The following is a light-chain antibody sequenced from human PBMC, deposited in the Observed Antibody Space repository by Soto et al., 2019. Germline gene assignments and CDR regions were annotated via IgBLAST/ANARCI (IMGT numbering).Light chain of an antibody. Sequence: DIQMTQSPSSLSASVGDRITITCRASQSISRYLNWYQHKPGKAPKLLINAASSLERGVPSRFSGGGSGTDFTLNISSMQPDDFATYYCQQNYRATPWTFGQG. CDR2: AAS. CDR1: QSISRY. CDR3: QQNYRATPWT. J-gene: IGKJ1*01. V-gene: IGKV1-39*01.